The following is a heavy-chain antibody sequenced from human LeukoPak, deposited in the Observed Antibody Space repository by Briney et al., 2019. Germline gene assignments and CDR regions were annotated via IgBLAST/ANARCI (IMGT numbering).Heavy chain of an antibody. CDR3: ARDGYYGSGRFDY. J-gene: IGHJ4*02. V-gene: IGHV4-59*01. D-gene: IGHD3-10*01. Sequence: SETLSLTCTVSGGSISSYYWSWIRQPPRKGLEWIGYIYYSGSTNYNPSLKSRVTISVDTSKNQFSLKLSSVTAADTAVYYCARDGYYGSGRFDYWGQGTLVTVSS. CDR2: IYYSGST. CDR1: GGSISSYY.